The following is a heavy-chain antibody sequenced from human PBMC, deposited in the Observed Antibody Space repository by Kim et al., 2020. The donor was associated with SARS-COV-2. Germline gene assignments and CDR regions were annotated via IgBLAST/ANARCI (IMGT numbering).Heavy chain of an antibody. V-gene: IGHV3-74*01. D-gene: IGHD6-19*01. CDR1: GFTFSSHW. CDR3: ARRQFTSGWYYFDY. Sequence: GGSLRLSCAAPGFTFSSHWMHWVRQAPGKGLVWVSRINSDGSTTSYADSVKGRFTISRDNAKNTLYLQMNSLRAEDTGVYYCARRQFTSGWYYFDYWGQGTLVTVSS. CDR2: INSDGSTT. J-gene: IGHJ4*02.